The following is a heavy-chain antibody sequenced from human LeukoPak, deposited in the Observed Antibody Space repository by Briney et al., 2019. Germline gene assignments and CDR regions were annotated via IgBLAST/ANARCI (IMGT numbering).Heavy chain of an antibody. CDR1: GGTFSSYA. CDR3: ASGVYDFWSGYPNPYYYYGMDV. J-gene: IGHJ6*02. Sequence: SVKVSCKASGGTFSSYAISWVRQAPGHGLEWMGRIIPILGIANYAQKFQGRVTITADKSTSTAYMELSSLRSEDTAVYYCASGVYDFWSGYPNPYYYYGMDVWGQGTTVTVSS. V-gene: IGHV1-69*04. CDR2: IIPILGIA. D-gene: IGHD3-3*01.